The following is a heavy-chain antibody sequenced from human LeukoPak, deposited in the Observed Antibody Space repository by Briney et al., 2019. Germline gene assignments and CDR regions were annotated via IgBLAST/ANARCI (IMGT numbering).Heavy chain of an antibody. Sequence: ASVKVSCKASGSTFTSSAMQWVRQARGQRLEWIGWIVVGSGNTNYAQRFQERVTITRDMSTSTAYMELSSLRSEDTAVYYCAVLPHLSVLLWFGESPGMDVWGQGTTVTVSS. J-gene: IGHJ6*02. D-gene: IGHD3-10*01. CDR1: GSTFTSSA. CDR2: IVVGSGNT. CDR3: AVLPHLSVLLWFGESPGMDV. V-gene: IGHV1-58*02.